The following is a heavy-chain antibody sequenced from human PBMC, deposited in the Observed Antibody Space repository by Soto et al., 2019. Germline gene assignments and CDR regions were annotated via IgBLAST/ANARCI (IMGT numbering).Heavy chain of an antibody. CDR1: GFTFSSYA. CDR3: AKDLGYCSGGSCPFTFDY. CDR2: ISGSGGST. Sequence: GGSLRLSCAASGFTFSSYAMSWVRQAPGKGLEWVSAISGSGGSTYYADSVKGRFTISRGNSKNTLYLQMNSLRAEDTAVYYCAKDLGYCSGGSCPFTFDYWGQGTLVTVSS. J-gene: IGHJ4*02. D-gene: IGHD2-15*01. V-gene: IGHV3-23*01.